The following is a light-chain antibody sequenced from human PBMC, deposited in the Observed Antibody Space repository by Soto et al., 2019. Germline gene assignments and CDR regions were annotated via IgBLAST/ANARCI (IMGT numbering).Light chain of an antibody. J-gene: IGLJ2*01. V-gene: IGLV2-23*01. CDR2: EGS. Sequence: QSVLTQPASVSGSPGQSITISCTGTSSDVGSYNLVSWYQQHPGKAPKLMIYEGSKRPSGVSNRFSGSKSGNTASLTISGLQAVDEADYYCCSYTGSSTFVVFGGGTKLTV. CDR3: CSYTGSSTFVV. CDR1: SSDVGSYNL.